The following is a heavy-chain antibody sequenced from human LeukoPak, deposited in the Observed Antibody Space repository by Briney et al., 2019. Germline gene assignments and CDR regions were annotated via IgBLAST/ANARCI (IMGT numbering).Heavy chain of an antibody. CDR1: GGSISSGSYY. V-gene: IGHV4-61*02. CDR2: IYTSGST. J-gene: IGHJ6*03. Sequence: PSETLSLTCTVSGGSISSGSYYWSWIRQPAGKGLEWIGRIYTSGSTNYNPSLKSRVIISVDTSKNQFSLKLSSVTAADTAVYYCARDLRFLDCYYYMDVWGKGTTVTVSS. CDR3: ARDLRFLDCYYYMDV. D-gene: IGHD3-3*01.